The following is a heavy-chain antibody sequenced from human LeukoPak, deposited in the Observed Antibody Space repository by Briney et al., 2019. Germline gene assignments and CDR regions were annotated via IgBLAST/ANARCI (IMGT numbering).Heavy chain of an antibody. J-gene: IGHJ4*02. Sequence: GSLRLSCATSGFAFSNDMHWVRQATGKGLEWVSAFHADGETFYSDSVRGRFTISRDNAKNSLNLQMNSLGVGDTAVYYCTRGSGPGVTTIASWGQGTLVTVSS. CDR1: GFAFSND. CDR2: FHADGET. CDR3: TRGSGPGVTTIAS. D-gene: IGHD4-17*01. V-gene: IGHV3-13*01.